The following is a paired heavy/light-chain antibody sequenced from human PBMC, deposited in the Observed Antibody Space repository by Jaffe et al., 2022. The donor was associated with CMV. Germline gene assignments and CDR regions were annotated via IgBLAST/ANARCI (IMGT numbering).Heavy chain of an antibody. CDR1: GYTFTNYW. CDR3: ATRGYMSGSFFDS. J-gene: IGHJ4*02. D-gene: IGHD5-12*01. Sequence: EVQLVQFGAEVKKPGEPLKISCQGSGYTFTNYWIEWVRQMPGEGLEWIAKINPDDSETIYSPSFQGQVTLSVDKSSATAFLQWNGVKASDTAMYFCATRGYMSGSFFDSWGQGTQVIVSS. V-gene: IGHV5-51*01. CDR2: INPDDSET.
Light chain of an antibody. CDR3: HQNHSVPQT. Sequence: DIQLTQSPSSLSASVGDRVTITCRSSQTISKLVFWYQQRPGKAPTLLIYTASSLQSGVPSRFSGSGSGTDFTLTISSLQPEDVASYYCHQNHSVPQTFGQGTKV. J-gene: IGKJ1*01. V-gene: IGKV1-39*01. CDR1: QTISKL. CDR2: TAS.